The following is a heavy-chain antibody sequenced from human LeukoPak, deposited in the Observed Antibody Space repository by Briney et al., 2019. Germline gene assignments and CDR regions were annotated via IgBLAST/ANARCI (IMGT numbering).Heavy chain of an antibody. V-gene: IGHV1-2*04. Sequence: ASVKVSCKASGHTFIGYYMYWVRQAPGHGLEWMGWINPNSGGTNYVQKFQGWVTMARDTSISTVYMELNRLKSDDTAVYYCARESSDGAYFVDYWGQGTLVTVSS. J-gene: IGHJ4*02. CDR3: ARESSDGAYFVDY. D-gene: IGHD4/OR15-4a*01. CDR1: GHTFIGYY. CDR2: INPNSGGT.